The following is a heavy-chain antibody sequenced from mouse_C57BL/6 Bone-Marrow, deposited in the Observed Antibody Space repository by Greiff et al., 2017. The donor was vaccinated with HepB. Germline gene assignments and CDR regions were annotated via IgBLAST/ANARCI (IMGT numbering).Heavy chain of an antibody. J-gene: IGHJ4*01. CDR3: ITTVVANAMDY. CDR2: IRSKSNNYAT. CDR1: GFSFNTYA. D-gene: IGHD1-1*01. V-gene: IGHV10-1*01. Sequence: GGGLVQPKGSLTLSCAASGFSFNTYAMNWVRQAPGKGLEWVARIRSKSNNYATYYADSVKDRFTISRDDSESMLYLQMNNLKTEDTAMYYCITTVVANAMDYWGQGTSVTVSS.